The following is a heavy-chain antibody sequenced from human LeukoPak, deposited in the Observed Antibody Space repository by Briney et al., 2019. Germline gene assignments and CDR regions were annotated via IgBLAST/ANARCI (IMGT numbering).Heavy chain of an antibody. CDR2: IHSGGNT. Sequence: PGGSLRLSCAASGLSISDNYMSWVRQAPEKGLEWVSIIHSGGNTYYADSVKGRFTISRDNSQNTLYLQMNSLRAEDTAVYYCARDRGYAMDVWGQGTTATVSS. V-gene: IGHV3-53*01. CDR3: ARDRGYAMDV. CDR1: GLSISDNY. J-gene: IGHJ6*02. D-gene: IGHD1-1*01.